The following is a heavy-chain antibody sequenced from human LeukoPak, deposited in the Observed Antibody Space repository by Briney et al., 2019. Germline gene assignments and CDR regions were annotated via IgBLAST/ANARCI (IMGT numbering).Heavy chain of an antibody. CDR1: GFTFSNYA. V-gene: IGHV3-48*03. CDR3: ARAGITMVRGVPRWFDP. Sequence: GGSLRLSCAASGFTFSNYAMSWVRQAPGKGLEWVSYISSSGSTIYYADSVKGRFTISRDNAKNSLYLQMNSLRAEDTAVYYCARAGITMVRGVPRWFDPWGQGTLVTVSS. D-gene: IGHD3-10*01. CDR2: ISSSGSTI. J-gene: IGHJ5*02.